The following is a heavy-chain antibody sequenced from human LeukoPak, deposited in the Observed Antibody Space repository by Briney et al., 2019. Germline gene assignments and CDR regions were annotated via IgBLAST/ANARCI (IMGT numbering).Heavy chain of an antibody. CDR2: IYYSGST. CDR1: GGSISSYY. D-gene: IGHD5-12*01. CDR3: ARHVIEGGYSGSSPYYFDY. Sequence: PSETLSLTCTVSGGSISSYYWSWIRQPPGKGLEWIGYIYYSGSTNYNPSLKSRVTISVDTSKNQFSLKLSSVTAADTAVYYCARHVIEGGYSGSSPYYFDYWGQGTLVTVSS. J-gene: IGHJ4*02. V-gene: IGHV4-59*08.